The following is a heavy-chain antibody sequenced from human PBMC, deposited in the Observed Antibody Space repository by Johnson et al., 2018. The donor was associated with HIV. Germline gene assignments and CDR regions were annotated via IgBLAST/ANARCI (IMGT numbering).Heavy chain of an antibody. Sequence: VQLVESGGGLVQPGGSLRLSCAASGFTFNNYWMHWVRQVPGKGLVWVSRINSDGSSTTYADSVKGRFTISRDNAKNTLYLQMNSLRVEDTSVYYCAKCIWGSSLIDAFDIWGQGTMVTVSS. J-gene: IGHJ3*02. CDR1: GFTFNNYW. CDR2: INSDGSST. D-gene: IGHD3-16*01. V-gene: IGHV3-74*01. CDR3: AKCIWGSSLIDAFDI.